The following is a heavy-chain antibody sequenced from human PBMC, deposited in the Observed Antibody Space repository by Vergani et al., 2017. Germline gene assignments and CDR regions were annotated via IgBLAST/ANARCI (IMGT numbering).Heavy chain of an antibody. CDR2: LSASDRRP. CDR1: GFTFIMHA. CDR3: AKVGRSEVAGTFGAFDI. J-gene: IGHJ3*02. D-gene: IGHD6-19*01. V-gene: IGHV3-23*01. Sequence: EVQLLESGGDLVQPGGSLRLSCAASGFTFIMHAMSWVRQAPGKGLEWVSTLSASDRRPHYADSVKGRFTISRDISKNTLFLHMNTLRPEDTAVYYCAKVGRSEVAGTFGAFDIWGQGTMVTVSS.